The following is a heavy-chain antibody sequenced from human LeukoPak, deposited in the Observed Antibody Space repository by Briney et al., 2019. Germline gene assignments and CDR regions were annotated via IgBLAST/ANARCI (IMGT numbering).Heavy chain of an antibody. CDR2: ISGSGRGS. V-gene: IGHV3-23*01. J-gene: IGHJ4*02. CDR1: GFTFNSDA. Sequence: GGSLRLSCAASGFTFNSDALSWVRQAPGKGLEWVSAISGSGRGSHHADSVKGRFTISRDNSKNMLYLQMKSLRVEDTALYYCAKGGGFDYWGQGTLVTVSS. D-gene: IGHD3-16*01. CDR3: AKGGGFDY.